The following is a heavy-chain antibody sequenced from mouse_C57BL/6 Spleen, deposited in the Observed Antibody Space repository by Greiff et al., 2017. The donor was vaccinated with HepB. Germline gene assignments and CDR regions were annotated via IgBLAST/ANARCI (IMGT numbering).Heavy chain of an antibody. CDR1: GYAFSSSW. V-gene: IGHV1-82*01. D-gene: IGHD1-1*01. J-gene: IGHJ3*01. CDR3: ARSAGSSFPFAY. Sequence: QVQLKESGPELVKPGASVKISCKASGYAFSSSWMNWVKQRPGKGLEWIGRIYPGDGDTNYNGKFKGKATLTADKSSSTAYMQLSSLTSEDSAVYFCARSAGSSFPFAYWGQGTLVTVSA. CDR2: IYPGDGDT.